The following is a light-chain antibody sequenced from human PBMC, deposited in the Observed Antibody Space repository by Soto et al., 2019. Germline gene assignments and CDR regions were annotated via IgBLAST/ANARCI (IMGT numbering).Light chain of an antibody. Sequence: EIVMTQSPATLSVSPGERATLSCRASRNINRKLAWYQQKPGQAPRLLISGASTRATGIPARFSGSGSGTEFTLTISSLQSEDVAVYYCQQYHTPPFTFGPGTKVEIK. V-gene: IGKV3-15*01. CDR3: QQYHTPPFT. CDR2: GAS. J-gene: IGKJ3*01. CDR1: RNINRK.